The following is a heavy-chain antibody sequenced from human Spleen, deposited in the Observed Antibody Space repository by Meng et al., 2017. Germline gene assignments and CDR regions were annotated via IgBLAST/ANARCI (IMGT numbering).Heavy chain of an antibody. CDR1: GGSLSGDY. V-gene: IGHV4-34*01. D-gene: IGHD6-13*01. Sequence: QVQLQQWGAGLLKPSETLSLTCAVYGGSLSGDYWSWIRQPPGKGLEWIGEINHSGSTNYNPSLKSRVTISIDTSRNHFSLKLSSVTAADTAIYYCARYTGGQQPRGFGYWGRGTLVTVSS. CDR2: INHSGST. J-gene: IGHJ4*02. CDR3: ARYTGGQQPRGFGY.